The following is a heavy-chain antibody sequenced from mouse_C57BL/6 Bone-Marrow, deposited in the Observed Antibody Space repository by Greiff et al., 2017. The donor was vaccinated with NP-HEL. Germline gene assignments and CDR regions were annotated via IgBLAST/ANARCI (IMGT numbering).Heavy chain of an antibody. CDR1: GYTFTSYW. D-gene: IGHD2-4*01. Sequence: QVHVKQPGAELVRPGTSVKLSCKASGYTFTSYWMHWVKQRPGQGLEWIGVIDPSDSYTNYNQKFKGKATLTVDTSSSTAYMQLSSLTSEDSAVYYCAREGLYYDFFAYWGQGTLVTVSA. CDR3: AREGLYYDFFAY. J-gene: IGHJ3*01. CDR2: IDPSDSYT. V-gene: IGHV1-59*01.